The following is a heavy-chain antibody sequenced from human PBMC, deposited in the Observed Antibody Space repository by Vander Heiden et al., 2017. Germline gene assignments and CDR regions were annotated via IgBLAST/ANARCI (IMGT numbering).Heavy chain of an antibody. CDR3: ARDEDYAYYFDY. D-gene: IGHD2-2*01. Sequence: QVQPVASGGGVVQPGRSLRLSCAASGFTFSSSAMHWVRQAPGKGLEWVAVITYAGSNKYYADSVTGRFTISRDNSKNTLYLQMNSLRVEDTAVYYCARDEDYAYYFDYWGQGTLVTVSS. V-gene: IGHV3-30*01. CDR1: GFTFSSSA. CDR2: ITYAGSNK. J-gene: IGHJ4*02.